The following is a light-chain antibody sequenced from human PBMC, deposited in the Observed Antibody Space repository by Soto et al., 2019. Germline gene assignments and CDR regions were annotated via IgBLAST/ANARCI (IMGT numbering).Light chain of an antibody. CDR3: QQYNNWPPDRT. CDR2: GPS. Sequence: EIVMTQSPATLSVSPGERATLSCRASQSVSSNLAWYQQKPGQAPRLLIYGPSTRATGIPARFSGSGSGTEFTLTISSLQSEDFAIYFCQQYNNWPPDRTFGQGTQVEIK. V-gene: IGKV3-15*01. J-gene: IGKJ1*01. CDR1: QSVSSN.